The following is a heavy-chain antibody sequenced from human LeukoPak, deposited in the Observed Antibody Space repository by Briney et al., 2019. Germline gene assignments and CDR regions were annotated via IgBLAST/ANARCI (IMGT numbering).Heavy chain of an antibody. CDR1: GFTFNTYW. CDR2: ISSDGSRT. D-gene: IGHD1-26*01. CDR3: ARGPSHSGSYFVY. J-gene: IGHJ4*02. V-gene: IGHV3-74*03. Sequence: GGSLRLSCAASGFTFNTYWMYWVRQGSGKGLVWVSRISSDGSRTEYADSVEGRFTISRDNAKNTLYLQMDSLRAEDTAVYHCARGPSHSGSYFVYWGQGTLVTVSS.